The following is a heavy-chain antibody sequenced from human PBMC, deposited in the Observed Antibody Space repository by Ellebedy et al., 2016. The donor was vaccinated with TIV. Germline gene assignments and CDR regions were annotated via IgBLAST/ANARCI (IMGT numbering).Heavy chain of an antibody. CDR2: ISDYIGKT. Sequence: ASVKVSCKASGYTFIHYGISWVRQAPGQGLEWMGWISDYIGKTNYAQKFQGRVTMTTDTSTSTAYMELRSLRFDDTAVYYCARFVDRALAPHGALDIWGQGTTVTVSS. CDR3: ARFVDRALAPHGALDI. V-gene: IGHV1-18*01. D-gene: IGHD5-18*01. J-gene: IGHJ3*02. CDR1: GYTFIHYG.